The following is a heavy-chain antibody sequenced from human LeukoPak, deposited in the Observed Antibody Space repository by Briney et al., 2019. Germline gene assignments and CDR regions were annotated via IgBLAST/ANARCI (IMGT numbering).Heavy chain of an antibody. J-gene: IGHJ6*02. CDR2: INPNSGGT. CDR1: GYTFTGYY. Sequence: ASVKVSCKASGYTFTGYYMHWVRQAPGQGLEWMGWINPNSGGTNYTQKFQGWVTMARDTSISTAYMELSRLRSDDTAVYYCARDRNSGSYYYYYGMDVWGQGTTVTVSS. D-gene: IGHD1-26*01. V-gene: IGHV1-2*04. CDR3: ARDRNSGSYYYYYGMDV.